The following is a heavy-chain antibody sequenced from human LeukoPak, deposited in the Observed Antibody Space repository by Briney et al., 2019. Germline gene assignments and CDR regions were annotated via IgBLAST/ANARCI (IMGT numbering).Heavy chain of an antibody. D-gene: IGHD5-18*01. CDR2: IYYSGST. J-gene: IGHJ4*02. V-gene: IGHV4-59*01. CDR1: GGSISSYY. Sequence: SETLSLTCTVSGGSISSYYWSWIRQPPGKGLEWIGYIYYSGSTNYNPSLKSRVTISVDTSKNQFSLKLSSVTAADTAVYYRARITALGGYFDYWGQGALVTVSS. CDR3: ARITALGGYFDY.